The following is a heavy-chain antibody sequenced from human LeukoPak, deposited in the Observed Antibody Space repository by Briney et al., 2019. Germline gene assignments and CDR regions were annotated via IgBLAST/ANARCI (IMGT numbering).Heavy chain of an antibody. CDR1: GGSISSSSYY. Sequence: PSQTLSLTCTVSGGSISSSSYYWSWIRQPAGKGLEWIGRIYTSGSTDYNPSLKSRVTISVDTSKNQFSLKLSSVTAADTAVYYCARGPYDILTGYSNWFDPWGQGTLVTVSS. D-gene: IGHD3-9*01. CDR3: ARGPYDILTGYSNWFDP. J-gene: IGHJ5*02. CDR2: IYTSGST. V-gene: IGHV4-61*02.